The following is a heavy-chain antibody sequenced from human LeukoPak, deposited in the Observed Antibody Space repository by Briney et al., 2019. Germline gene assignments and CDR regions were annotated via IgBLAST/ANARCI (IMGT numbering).Heavy chain of an antibody. D-gene: IGHD6-19*01. CDR1: GFTFSDYY. Sequence: GGSLRLSCAASGFTFSDYYMSWIRQAPGKGLEWVAVISYDGSNKYYADSVKGRFTISRDNSKSTLYLQMNSLRAEDTAVYYCAKEGGGSSRGCPFDYGAREPLVPVSS. CDR2: ISYDGSNK. J-gene: IGHJ4*02. CDR3: AKEGGGSSRGCPFDY. V-gene: IGHV3-30*18.